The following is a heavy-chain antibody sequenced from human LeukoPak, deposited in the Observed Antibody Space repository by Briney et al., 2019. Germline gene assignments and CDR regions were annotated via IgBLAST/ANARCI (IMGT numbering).Heavy chain of an antibody. CDR3: ARVRIVGAIVGSFDAFDI. D-gene: IGHD1-26*01. Sequence: SVKVSCKASGGTFSSYAISWVRQAPGQGLEWMGGIIPIFGTANYAQKFQGRVTITADESTSTAYMELSSLRSEDTAVYYCARVRIVGAIVGSFDAFDIWGQGTMVTVSS. CDR1: GGTFSSYA. V-gene: IGHV1-69*13. J-gene: IGHJ3*02. CDR2: IIPIFGTA.